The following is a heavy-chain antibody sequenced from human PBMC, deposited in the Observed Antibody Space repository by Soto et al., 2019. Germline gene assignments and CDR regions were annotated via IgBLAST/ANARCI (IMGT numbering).Heavy chain of an antibody. V-gene: IGHV3-23*01. D-gene: IGHD2-2*01. Sequence: PGGSLRLSCAASGFDIVYYAMTWVRQPPGKGLEWVSILNSGGGTTYYADSVKGRVTISTDTSKNTLYLQMNSLRAEDTAVYYCARGWDIVVVPAAMGSSWYSEYFQHWGQGTLVTVSS. CDR2: LNSGGGTT. J-gene: IGHJ1*01. CDR1: GFDIVYYA. CDR3: ARGWDIVVVPAAMGSSWYSEYFQH.